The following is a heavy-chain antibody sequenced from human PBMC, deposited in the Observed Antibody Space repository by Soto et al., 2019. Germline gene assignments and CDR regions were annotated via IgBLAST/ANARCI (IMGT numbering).Heavy chain of an antibody. V-gene: IGHV1-69*02. D-gene: IGHD2-21*02. CDR3: ARLIAYPYPGLAYCGGDCYS. CDR1: GGTFSSYT. CDR2: IIPILGIA. Sequence: QVQLVQSGAEVKKPGSSVKVSCKASGGTFSSYTISWVRQAPGQGLEWMGRIIPILGIANYAQKFQGRVTIPADKSTSTAYMELSSLRSEDTAVDYCARLIAYPYPGLAYCGGDCYSWGQGTLVTVSS. J-gene: IGHJ4*02.